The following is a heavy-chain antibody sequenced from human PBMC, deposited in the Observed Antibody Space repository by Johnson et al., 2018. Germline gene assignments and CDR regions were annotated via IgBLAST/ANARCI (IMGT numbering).Heavy chain of an antibody. CDR3: ARDDIWFGESIKKHGMDG. Sequence: QVQLVQSGGGVVQPGRSLRLSCAASGFTPSRYGMHWVREAPGKGLEWVAVIWVDGRNRNYADSVKGGFTSSKDNSKNMLYLQMNSSRAEDWAVYYCARDDIWFGESIKKHGMDGWGQGTTVTVSS. D-gene: IGHD3-10*01. J-gene: IGHJ6*02. CDR2: IWVDGRNR. V-gene: IGHV3-33*01. CDR1: GFTPSRYG.